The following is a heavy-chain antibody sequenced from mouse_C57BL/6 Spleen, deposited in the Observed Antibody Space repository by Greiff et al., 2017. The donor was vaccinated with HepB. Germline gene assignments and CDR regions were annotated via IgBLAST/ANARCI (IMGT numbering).Heavy chain of an antibody. CDR1: GFTFSSYA. J-gene: IGHJ3*01. V-gene: IGHV5-9-1*02. D-gene: IGHD2-4*01. Sequence: DVMLVESGEGLVKPGGSLKLSCAASGFTFSSYAMSWVRQTPEKRLEWVAYISSGGDYIYYADTVKGRFTISRDNARNTLYLQMSSLKSEDTAMYYCTREGGLYYDYDGWGQGTLVTVSA. CDR2: ISSGGDYI. CDR3: TREGGLYYDYDG.